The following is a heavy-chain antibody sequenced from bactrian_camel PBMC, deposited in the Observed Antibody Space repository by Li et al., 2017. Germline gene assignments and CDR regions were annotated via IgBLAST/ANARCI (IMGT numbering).Heavy chain of an antibody. CDR2: IYTGAPRT. CDR3: AVEGTGAYCTPRALKFGY. J-gene: IGHJ6*01. D-gene: IGHD1*01. Sequence: HVQLVESGGGSVQAGGSLRLSCEVSGSIDGTNCIGWFRQYPGKEREGVAGIYTGAPRTYYADSVKGRVTISIDKNKNILYLEMNNVKPEDTAVYYCAVEGTGAYCTPRALKFGYWDQGTQVTVS. V-gene: IGHV3S54*01. CDR1: GSIDGTNC.